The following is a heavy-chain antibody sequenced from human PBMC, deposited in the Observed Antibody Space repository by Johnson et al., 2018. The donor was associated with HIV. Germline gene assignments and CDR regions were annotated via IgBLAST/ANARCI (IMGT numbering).Heavy chain of an antibody. J-gene: IGHJ3*02. CDR3: TTDGWELPYAFDI. CDR2: IKSKTDGGTT. Sequence: VQLVESGGGLVKPGGSLRLSCAASGFTFSSNYMTWVRQAPGKGLEWVGRIKSKTDGGTTDYAAPVKGRFTISRDDSKNTLYLQMNSLKTEDTAVYYCTTDGWELPYAFDIWGQGTMVTVSS. D-gene: IGHD1-26*01. CDR1: GFTFSSNY. V-gene: IGHV3-15*01.